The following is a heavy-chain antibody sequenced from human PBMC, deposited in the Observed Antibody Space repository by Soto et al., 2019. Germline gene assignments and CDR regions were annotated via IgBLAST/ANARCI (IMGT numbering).Heavy chain of an antibody. V-gene: IGHV3-33*01. J-gene: IGHJ6*02. Sequence: QVHLVESGGGVVQPGGSLTLSCSVSDFAFRLQGIHWVRHTPGKGLEWVAMIWHDGTRKYFRDSVRGRFTISRDSAKNKVYLQMHNLRGDDSALYFCARDRSSSYSYAMDLWGQGTTVTVSS. CDR2: IWHDGTRK. CDR3: ARDRSSSYSYAMDL. CDR1: DFAFRLQG. D-gene: IGHD3-10*01.